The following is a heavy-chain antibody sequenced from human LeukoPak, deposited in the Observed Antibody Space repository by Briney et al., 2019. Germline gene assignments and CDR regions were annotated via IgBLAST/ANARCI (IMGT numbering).Heavy chain of an antibody. CDR3: AKDLARTTGNLHDAFDI. J-gene: IGHJ3*02. V-gene: IGHV3-15*01. Sequence: GGSLRLSCAASGFTFSNAWMSWVRQAPGKGLEWVGRIKSKTDGGTTDYAAPVKGRFTISRDDSKNTLYLQMNSLKTEDTAVYYCAKDLARTTGNLHDAFDIWGQGTMVTVSS. CDR2: IKSKTDGGTT. D-gene: IGHD1-1*01. CDR1: GFTFSNAW.